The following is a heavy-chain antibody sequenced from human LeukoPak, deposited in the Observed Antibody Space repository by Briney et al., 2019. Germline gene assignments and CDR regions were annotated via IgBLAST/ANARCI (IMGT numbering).Heavy chain of an antibody. CDR3: ASLLYSTIPNWGFTPGWFDP. CDR2: IYYSGST. D-gene: IGHD7-27*01. J-gene: IGHJ5*02. Sequence: SETLSLTCALSVGSLSSYYWSWVRQPPGTGLEWIGYIYYSGSTNYNPSPPSRVTISVDTSKNQFSLKLSSVTAADTAVYYCASLLYSTIPNWGFTPGWFDPWGQGTLVTVSS. V-gene: IGHV4-59*01. CDR1: VGSLSSYY.